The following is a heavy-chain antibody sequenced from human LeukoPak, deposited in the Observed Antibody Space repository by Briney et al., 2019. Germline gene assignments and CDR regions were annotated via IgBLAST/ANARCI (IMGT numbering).Heavy chain of an antibody. V-gene: IGHV3-30*03. Sequence: GGSLRLSCAASGFTFSSYGMHWVRQAPGKGLEWVAVISYDGSNKYYADSVKGRFTISRDNSKNTLYLQVNSLRAEDTAVYYCARGGRDGYNWYYFDYWGQGTLVTVSS. CDR1: GFTFSSYG. D-gene: IGHD5-24*01. CDR2: ISYDGSNK. J-gene: IGHJ4*02. CDR3: ARGGRDGYNWYYFDY.